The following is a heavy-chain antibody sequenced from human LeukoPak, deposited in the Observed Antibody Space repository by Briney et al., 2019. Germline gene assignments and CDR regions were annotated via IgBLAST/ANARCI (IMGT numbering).Heavy chain of an antibody. CDR2: IYYDGST. V-gene: IGHV4-39*01. D-gene: IGHD3-22*01. CDR3: ASIAGYSTYFDY. J-gene: IGHJ4*02. CDR1: GGSISSISYY. Sequence: PSETLSLTCTVSGGSISSISYYWGWVRQPPGKGLEWLGSIYYDGSTFYNPSLNSRVTISVATSKNQFSLKLSSVTAADTAVYHCASIAGYSTYFDYWGQGTQVTVSS.